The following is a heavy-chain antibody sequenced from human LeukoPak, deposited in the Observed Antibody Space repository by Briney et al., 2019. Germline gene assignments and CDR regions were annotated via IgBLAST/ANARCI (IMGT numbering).Heavy chain of an antibody. V-gene: IGHV1-2*02. D-gene: IGHD3-10*01. CDR2: INPNSGGT. CDR3: ARDGYDGSGSYFRRYFDY. J-gene: IGHJ4*02. Sequence: GASVKVSCKASGYSFTGYYMHWVRQAPGEGLEWMGWINPNSGGTHSAQKFQGRVTMTRDTSISTAYMELSRLRSDDTAMYYCARDGYDGSGSYFRRYFDYWGQGTPVTVSS. CDR1: GYSFTGYY.